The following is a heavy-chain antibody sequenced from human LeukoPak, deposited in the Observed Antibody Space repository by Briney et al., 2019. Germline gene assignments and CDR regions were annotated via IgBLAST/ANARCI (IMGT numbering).Heavy chain of an antibody. CDR2: ISSSSSYI. CDR3: GKDVLAGGLDV. CDR1: GFTFSSYS. V-gene: IGHV3-21*01. J-gene: IGHJ6*02. Sequence: GGSLRLSCAASGFTFSSYSMNWVRQAPGKGLEWVSSISSSSSYIYYADSVKGRFTISRDSAKNSLYLQMNSLRAEDTALYYCGKDVLAGGLDVWGQGTTVTVSS.